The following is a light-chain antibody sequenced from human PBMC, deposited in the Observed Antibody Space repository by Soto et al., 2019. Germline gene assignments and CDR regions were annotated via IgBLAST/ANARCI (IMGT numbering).Light chain of an antibody. Sequence: EIVMTQSPATLSVSPGERATLSCRASQSVSSTLAWYPQKPGQAPRLLIYGASTRATGIPARFSSSGSGTEFTITISSLQSEDFAVYYCQQYNNWPQTFGQGTKVEIK. CDR2: GAS. V-gene: IGKV3-15*01. CDR3: QQYNNWPQT. CDR1: QSVSST. J-gene: IGKJ1*01.